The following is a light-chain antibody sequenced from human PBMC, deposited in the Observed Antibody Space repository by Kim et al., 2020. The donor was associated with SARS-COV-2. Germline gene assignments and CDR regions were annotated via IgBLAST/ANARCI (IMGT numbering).Light chain of an antibody. V-gene: IGKV3-15*01. CDR2: GAS. CDR3: QQFDNWPPT. CDR1: QSVSSN. Sequence: VSPGERATLSCRASQSVSSNLAWYQQKPGQAPRLLIFGASTRATGVPARCSGSGFGTQFTLTISSLQSEDFALYFCQQFDNWPPTFGQGTKVEIK. J-gene: IGKJ1*01.